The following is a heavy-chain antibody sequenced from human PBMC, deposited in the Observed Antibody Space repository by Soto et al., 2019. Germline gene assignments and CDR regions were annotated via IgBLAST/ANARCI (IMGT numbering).Heavy chain of an antibody. V-gene: IGHV5-51*01. Sequence: GESLKISCKGSGYSFTSYWIGWVRQMPGKGLEWMGIIYPGDSDTRYSPSFQGQVTISADKSISTAYLQWSSLKASDTAMYYCARHPDLGGNYYYYGMDVWGQGTTVTVSS. D-gene: IGHD2-15*01. CDR3: ARHPDLGGNYYYYGMDV. CDR1: GYSFTSYW. J-gene: IGHJ6*02. CDR2: IYPGDSDT.